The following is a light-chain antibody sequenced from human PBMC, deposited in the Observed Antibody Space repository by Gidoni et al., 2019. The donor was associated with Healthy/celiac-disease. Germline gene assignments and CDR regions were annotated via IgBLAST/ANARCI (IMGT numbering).Light chain of an antibody. V-gene: IGLV1-40*01. CDR3: QSYDSSLSGSVV. Sequence: SVLTQPPSVSGAPGQRVTIPCTGSSSTIGAGYDVHWYQQLPGTAPKLLIYGNSNRPSGVPDRFSGSKSGTSASRAITGLQAEDEADYYCQSYDSSLSGSVVFGGGTKLTVL. CDR2: GNS. J-gene: IGLJ2*01. CDR1: SSTIGAGYD.